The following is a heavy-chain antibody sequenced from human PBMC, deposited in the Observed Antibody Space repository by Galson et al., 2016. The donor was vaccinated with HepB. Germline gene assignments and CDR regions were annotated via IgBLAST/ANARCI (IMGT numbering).Heavy chain of an antibody. D-gene: IGHD4/OR15-4a*01. Sequence: SLRLSCAASGFTSSSYWMNWFRQAPGKEMVWASRINGDGSSTTYADSVKGRFTISRDNAKNTLYLQMSSLRAEDTALYYCARGHSANSFILDYWGQGTLVTVSS. CDR2: INGDGSST. J-gene: IGHJ4*02. V-gene: IGHV3-74*01. CDR3: ARGHSANSFILDY. CDR1: GFTSSSYW.